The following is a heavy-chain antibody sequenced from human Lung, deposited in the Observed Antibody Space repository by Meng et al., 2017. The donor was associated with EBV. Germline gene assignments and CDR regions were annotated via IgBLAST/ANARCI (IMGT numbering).Heavy chain of an antibody. CDR1: GGSGDSGAYY. CDR3: ARLRLVWMFDY. V-gene: IGHV4-31*03. CDR2: IYYSGST. Sequence: QVQLQGSGPGPGKPSQTLSVICTVSGGSGDSGAYYWSWIRQRPGKGLEWIGYIYYSGSTFYTPSLKSRATLSVDTSMNQFSLKLNSVTAADTAVYYCARLRLVWMFDYWGQGALVTVSS. D-gene: IGHD6-19*01. J-gene: IGHJ4*02.